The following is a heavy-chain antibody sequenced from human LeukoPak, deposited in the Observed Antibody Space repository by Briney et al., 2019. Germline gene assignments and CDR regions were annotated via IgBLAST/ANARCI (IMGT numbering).Heavy chain of an antibody. V-gene: IGHV3-74*01. CDR1: GFTFSSPW. J-gene: IGHJ4*02. Sequence: GGSLRLSCAASGFTFSSPWMHWVRQAPGEGLVWVSRNNPDGTTTSYADSVKGRFTISRDNARNTLFLQMDSLRVDDTAVYYCATDLAGLFDYWGRGTLVSVSS. CDR3: ATDLAGLFDY. CDR2: NNPDGTTT.